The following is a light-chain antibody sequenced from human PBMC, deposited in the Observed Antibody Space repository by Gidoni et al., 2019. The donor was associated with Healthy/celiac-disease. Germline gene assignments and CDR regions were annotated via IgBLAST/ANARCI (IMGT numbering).Light chain of an antibody. CDR2: DAS. V-gene: IGKV3-11*01. J-gene: IGKJ3*01. CDR1: QSVSSY. CDR3: QQRSNWPPGT. Sequence: EIVLTQSPATLSLSPGERATLSCRASQSVSSYLAWYQQKPGQAPRLLIYDASNRATGIPARFSGRWTGTDFTLTISSLEPEDFAVYYCQQRSNWPPGTFGPGTKVDIK.